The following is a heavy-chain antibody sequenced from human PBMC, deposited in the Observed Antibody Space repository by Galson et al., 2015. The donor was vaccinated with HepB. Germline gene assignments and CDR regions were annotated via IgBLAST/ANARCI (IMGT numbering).Heavy chain of an antibody. J-gene: IGHJ4*02. D-gene: IGHD6-25*01. CDR3: ARVASAGAIYYFDY. Sequence: SLRLSCAASGFTFSSYWMHWVRQAPGKGLVWVSRINSDGSSTSYADSVKGRFTISRDNAKNTLYLQMNSLRAEDTAVYYCARVASAGAIYYFDYWGQGTLVTVSS. CDR2: INSDGSST. V-gene: IGHV3-74*01. CDR1: GFTFSSYW.